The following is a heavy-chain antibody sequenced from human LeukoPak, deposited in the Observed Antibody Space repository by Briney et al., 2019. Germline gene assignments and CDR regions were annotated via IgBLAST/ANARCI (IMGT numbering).Heavy chain of an antibody. D-gene: IGHD1-26*01. CDR3: AKENSGSSSCYDY. Sequence: PGGSLRLSCAASGFTFSSYAMSWVRQAPGKGLEWVSAISGSGGSTYYADSVKGRFTISRDNAKNSLYLQMNSLRADDTAVYYCAKENSGSSSCYDYWGHGTLVTVSS. CDR2: ISGSGGST. V-gene: IGHV3-23*01. CDR1: GFTFSSYA. J-gene: IGHJ4*01.